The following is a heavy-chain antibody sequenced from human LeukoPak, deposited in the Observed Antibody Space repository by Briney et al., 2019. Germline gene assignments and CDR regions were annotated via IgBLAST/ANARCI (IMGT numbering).Heavy chain of an antibody. V-gene: IGHV4-59*08. CDR2: IYNSGNN. J-gene: IGHJ4*02. CDR3: ATRGY. Sequence: SETLSLTCTVSGGSISSDYWQWIRQPPGKGLEWVGYIYNSGNNHYNSSLKSRVTISIDTSKNQFSLKLASVTATDTAVYYCATRGYWGQGTLVAVSS. D-gene: IGHD3-10*01. CDR1: GGSISSDY.